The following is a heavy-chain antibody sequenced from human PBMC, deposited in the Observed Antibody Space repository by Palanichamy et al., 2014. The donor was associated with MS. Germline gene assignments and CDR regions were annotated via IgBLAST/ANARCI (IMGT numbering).Heavy chain of an antibody. CDR3: ARDPGGGSNDHDAFDI. CDR2: TYITGTT. D-gene: IGHD2-15*01. V-gene: IGHV3-53*01. Sequence: EVQLVESGGGLIQPGGSPETLLCSLWVHRQYQLHDLGPPGSREGLEWVSVTYITGTTYYADSVKGRFTVSRDSSKNTLYLQMNSLRVEDTATYYCARDPGGGSNDHDAFDIWGQGTIVTVSS. J-gene: IGHJ3*02. CDR1: VHRQYQL.